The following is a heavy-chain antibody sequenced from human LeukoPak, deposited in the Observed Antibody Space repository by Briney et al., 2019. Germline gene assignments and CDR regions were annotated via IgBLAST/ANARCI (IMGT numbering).Heavy chain of an antibody. Sequence: GGSLRLSCAASGFTFSSYSMNWVRQAPGKGLGWVSSISSSSSYIYYADSVKGRFTISRDNAKNSLYLQMNSLRAEDTAVYYCARRMAGTETFDYWGQGTLVTVSS. J-gene: IGHJ4*02. CDR3: ARRMAGTETFDY. D-gene: IGHD6-19*01. V-gene: IGHV3-21*01. CDR1: GFTFSSYS. CDR2: ISSSSSYI.